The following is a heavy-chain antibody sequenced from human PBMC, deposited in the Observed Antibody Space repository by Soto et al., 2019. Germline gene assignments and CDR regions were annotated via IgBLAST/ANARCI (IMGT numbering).Heavy chain of an antibody. CDR2: IYHSGSS. CDR1: GGYISSSNW. J-gene: IGHJ6*02. CDR3: ARSPDSSGYYPRRYYYGMDV. V-gene: IGHV4-4*02. D-gene: IGHD3-22*01. Sequence: PSETLSLTCAVSGGYISSSNWWSWVRQPPGKGLEWIGEIYHSGSSNYNPSLKSRVTISVDKSKNQFSLKLSSVTAADTAVYYCARSPDSSGYYPRRYYYGMDVWGQGTTVTVSS.